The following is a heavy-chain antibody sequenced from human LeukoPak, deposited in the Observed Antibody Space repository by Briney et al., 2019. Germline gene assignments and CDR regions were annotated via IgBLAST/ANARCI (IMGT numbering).Heavy chain of an antibody. D-gene: IGHD6-13*01. CDR2: ISYDGSNK. V-gene: IGHV3-30*04. J-gene: IGHJ6*02. CDR3: ARMYSSSWYGGAGYYYYGMDV. Sequence: PGGSLRLSCAASGFTFSSYAMHWVRQAPGKGLEWVAVISYDGSNKYYADSVKGRFTISRDNSKNTLYLQMNSLRAEDTAVYYCARMYSSSWYGGAGYYYYGMDVWGQGTTVTVSS. CDR1: GFTFSSYA.